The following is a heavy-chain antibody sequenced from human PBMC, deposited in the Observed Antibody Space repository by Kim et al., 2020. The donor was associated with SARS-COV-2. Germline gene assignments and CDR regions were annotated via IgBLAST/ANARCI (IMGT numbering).Heavy chain of an antibody. CDR3: ARATLEVTIFGVVTNPLYGMDV. CDR1: GGTFSSYA. CDR2: IIPIFGTA. V-gene: IGHV1-69*13. D-gene: IGHD3-3*01. J-gene: IGHJ6*02. Sequence: SVKVSCKASGGTFSSYAISWVRQAPGQGLEWMGGIIPIFGTANYAQKFQGRVTITADESTSTAYMELSSLRSEDTAVYYCARATLEVTIFGVVTNPLYGMDVCGQGTTVTVSS.